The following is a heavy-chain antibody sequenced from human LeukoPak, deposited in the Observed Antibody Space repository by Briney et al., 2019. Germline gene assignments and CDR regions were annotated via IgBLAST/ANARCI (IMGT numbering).Heavy chain of an antibody. J-gene: IGHJ4*02. D-gene: IGHD6-6*01. V-gene: IGHV3-21*01. Sequence: KAGGSLRLSCAASGFTFRSYAMNWVRQAPGKGLEWVSSVSNSGTFIYYADSVKGRFTISRDNAKNSLYLQMTSLRVEDTAVYYCAREREKNEYSSSSVNYWGQGTLVSVSS. CDR1: GFTFRSYA. CDR2: VSNSGTFI. CDR3: AREREKNEYSSSSVNY.